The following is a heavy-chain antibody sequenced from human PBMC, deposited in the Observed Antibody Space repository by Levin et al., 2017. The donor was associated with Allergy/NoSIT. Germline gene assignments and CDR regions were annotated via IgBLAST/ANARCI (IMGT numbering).Heavy chain of an antibody. CDR3: ARGLGLHDAFDI. D-gene: IGHD1-26*01. CDR2: ISYDGSNK. J-gene: IGHJ3*02. V-gene: IGHV3-30-3*01. CDR1: GFTFSSYA. Sequence: GESLKISCAASGFTFSSYAMHWVRQAPGKGLEWVAVISYDGSNKYYADSLKGRFTISRDNSKNTLYLQMNSLRAEDTAVYYCARGLGLHDAFDIWGQGTMVTVSS.